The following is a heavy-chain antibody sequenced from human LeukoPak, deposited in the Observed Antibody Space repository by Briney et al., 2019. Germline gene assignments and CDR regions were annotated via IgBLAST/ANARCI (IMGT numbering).Heavy chain of an antibody. J-gene: IGHJ4*02. V-gene: IGHV3-66*02. D-gene: IGHD2-2*01. CDR2: IYSGGST. CDR3: ARDVVVLDKIDD. Sequence: GGSLRLSCAASGFIVSYSYMSWVRQAPGKGLEWVSLIYSGGSTSYADSVKGRFTISRDNSKNTLYLQMNSLRAEDTAVYYCARDVVVLDKIDDWGQGTLVTVFS. CDR1: GFIVSYSY.